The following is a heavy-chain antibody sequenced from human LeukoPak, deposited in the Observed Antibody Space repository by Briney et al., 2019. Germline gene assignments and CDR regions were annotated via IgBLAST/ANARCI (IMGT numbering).Heavy chain of an antibody. Sequence: SETLSLTCTVAGGSMSDFYWSWIRQPAGKGLEWIGRISASGTTDYNPSLKRRLTMSVDTSKNQVSLRLSSVTAADTAMYYCTKGSSYNWNLFDHWGQGALVTVSS. D-gene: IGHD1-20*01. J-gene: IGHJ4*02. CDR3: TKGSSYNWNLFDH. V-gene: IGHV4-4*07. CDR1: GGSMSDFY. CDR2: ISASGTT.